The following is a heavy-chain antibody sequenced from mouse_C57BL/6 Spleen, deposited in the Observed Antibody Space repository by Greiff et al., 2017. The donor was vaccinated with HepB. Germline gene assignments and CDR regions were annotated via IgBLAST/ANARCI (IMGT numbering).Heavy chain of an antibody. D-gene: IGHD3-2*02. Sequence: EVQGVESGGGLVKPGGSLKLSCAASGFTFSSYAMSWVRQTPEKRLEWVATISDGGSYTYYPDNVKGRFTISRDNAKNNLYLQMSHLKSEDTAMYYCARDRLLFYFDYWGQGTTLTVSS. J-gene: IGHJ2*01. CDR3: ARDRLLFYFDY. CDR1: GFTFSSYA. CDR2: ISDGGSYT. V-gene: IGHV5-4*01.